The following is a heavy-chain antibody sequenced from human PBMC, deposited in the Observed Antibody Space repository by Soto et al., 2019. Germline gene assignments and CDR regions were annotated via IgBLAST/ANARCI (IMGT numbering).Heavy chain of an antibody. CDR2: VNPKSANT. D-gene: IGHD3-9*01. CDR1: GYAFKNYD. J-gene: IGHJ6*03. Sequence: QVQLVQSGAEVKEPGASVKVSCKASGYAFKNYDINWVRQAPGQGLEWMGWVNPKSANTGYAPKFQGRVSMTRDTSITTAYMELTSLTSEDTAVYYCAREPISKDYLDVWGEGTAVTVSS. CDR3: AREPISKDYLDV. V-gene: IGHV1-8*01.